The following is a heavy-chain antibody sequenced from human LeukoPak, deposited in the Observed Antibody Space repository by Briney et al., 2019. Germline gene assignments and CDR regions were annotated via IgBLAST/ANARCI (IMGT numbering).Heavy chain of an antibody. V-gene: IGHV3-66*01. J-gene: IGHJ4*02. D-gene: IGHD3-9*01. Sequence: GGSLRLSCAASGFTVSSNYMSWVRQAPGKGLEWVSVIYSGGSTYYADSVKGRFTISRDNSKNTLYLQMNSLRAEDTAVYYCAKSVGGYFDWLPFDYWGQGTLVTVSS. CDR3: AKSVGGYFDWLPFDY. CDR2: IYSGGST. CDR1: GFTVSSNY.